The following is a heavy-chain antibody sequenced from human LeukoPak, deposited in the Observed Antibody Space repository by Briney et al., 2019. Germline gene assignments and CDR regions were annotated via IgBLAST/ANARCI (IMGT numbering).Heavy chain of an antibody. J-gene: IGHJ3*02. CDR2: IYTSGST. CDR3: ARDPPRGWDAFDI. Sequence: PSETLSLTCTVSGGSISSYYWSWIRQPAGKGLEWIGRIYTSGSTNYNPSLKSRVTMSVDTSKNQFSLKLSYVTAGDTAVDYCARDPPRGWDAFDIWGQGTMVTVSS. D-gene: IGHD2-15*01. CDR1: GGSISSYY. V-gene: IGHV4-4*07.